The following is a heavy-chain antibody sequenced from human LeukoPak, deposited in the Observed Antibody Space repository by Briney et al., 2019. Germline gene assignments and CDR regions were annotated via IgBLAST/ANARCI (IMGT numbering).Heavy chain of an antibody. CDR3: ASVDDYKKFDY. V-gene: IGHV3-21*01. D-gene: IGHD5-24*01. CDR1: GFKFFTSN. CDR2: ISSTSKYI. Sequence: GGSLRLSCAASGFKFFTSNMNWVRQAPGKGLEWVSSISSTSKYIYYPDSVTGRFTISRDNAKNSLYLQMNSLRAEDTAVYYCASVDDYKKFDYWGQGTLVAVSS. J-gene: IGHJ4*02.